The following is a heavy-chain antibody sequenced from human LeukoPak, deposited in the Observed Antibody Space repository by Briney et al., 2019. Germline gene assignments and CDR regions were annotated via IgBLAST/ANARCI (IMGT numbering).Heavy chain of an antibody. Sequence: SETLSLTCTVSGYSISSGYYWGWIRQPPGKGLEWIGSIYHSGSTYYNPSLKSRVTISVDTSKNQFSLKLSSVTVADTAVYYCARAPRYCSGGSCYFGRHDAFDIWGQGTMVTVSS. J-gene: IGHJ3*02. D-gene: IGHD2-15*01. CDR1: GYSISSGYY. CDR2: IYHSGST. CDR3: ARAPRYCSGGSCYFGRHDAFDI. V-gene: IGHV4-38-2*02.